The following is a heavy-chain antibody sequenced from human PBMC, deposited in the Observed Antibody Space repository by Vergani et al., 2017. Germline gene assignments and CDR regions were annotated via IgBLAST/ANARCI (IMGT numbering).Heavy chain of an antibody. CDR1: GGSVSSGSYY. CDR3: ASLSGVCDYVWGSYRYYFDY. CDR2: IYYSGST. D-gene: IGHD3-16*02. V-gene: IGHV4-39*01. Sequence: QVQLQESGPGLVKPSETLSLTCTVSGGSVSSGSYYWGWIRQPPGKGLEWIGSIYYSGSTYYNPSLKSRVTISVDTSKNQFSLKLSSVTAADTAVYYCASLSGVCDYVWGSYRYYFDYWGQGTLVTVSS. J-gene: IGHJ4*02.